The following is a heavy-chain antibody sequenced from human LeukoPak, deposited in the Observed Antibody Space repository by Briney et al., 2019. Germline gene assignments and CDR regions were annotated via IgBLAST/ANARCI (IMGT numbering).Heavy chain of an antibody. D-gene: IGHD2-21*02. CDR2: IYSGSTT. CDR1: GFTFSSYA. V-gene: IGHV3-23*03. Sequence: GGSLRLSCAASGFTFSSYAMSWVRQAPGKGLEWVSVIYSGSTTHYVDSVQGRFTISRDNSKNTLYLQMNSLRAEDTAMYYCVRAVTAAFDIWGQGTMVTVSS. J-gene: IGHJ3*02. CDR3: VRAVTAAFDI.